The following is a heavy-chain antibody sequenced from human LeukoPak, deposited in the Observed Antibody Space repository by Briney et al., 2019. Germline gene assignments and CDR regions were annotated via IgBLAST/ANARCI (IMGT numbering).Heavy chain of an antibody. CDR1: GFTFSSYE. CDR3: ARMGSYSPDLIDYMDV. CDR2: ISSSSSYI. J-gene: IGHJ6*03. Sequence: GGSLRLSCAASGFTFSSYEMNWVRQAPGKGLEWVSSISSSSSYIYYADSVKGRFTISRDNAKNSLYLQMNSLRAEDTALYYCARMGSYSPDLIDYMDVWGKGTTVTVSS. D-gene: IGHD3-10*01. V-gene: IGHV3-21*01.